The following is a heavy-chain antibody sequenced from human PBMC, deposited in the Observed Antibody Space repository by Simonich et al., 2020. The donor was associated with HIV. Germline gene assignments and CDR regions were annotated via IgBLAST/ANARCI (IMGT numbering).Heavy chain of an antibody. J-gene: IGHJ4*02. CDR1: GGTFSSHA. Sequence: QVQLVQSGAEVKKPGSSVKVSCKVSGGTFSSHAITWVRQAPGKGLEWMGGILPIFGTANYAKKFQGRVTITADESTGTAYMELGSLGSEETAVYYCAGGHYYDSSGLMYFDFWGQGTLVTVSS. D-gene: IGHD3-22*01. CDR2: ILPIFGTA. V-gene: IGHV1-69*13. CDR3: AGGHYYDSSGLMYFDF.